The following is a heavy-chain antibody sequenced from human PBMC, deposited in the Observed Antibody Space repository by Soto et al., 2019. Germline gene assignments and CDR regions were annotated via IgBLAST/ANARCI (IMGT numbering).Heavy chain of an antibody. CDR3: ARGNHRWLQLWYFDL. CDR2: IIPIFGTV. J-gene: IGHJ2*01. Sequence: QVQLVQSGAEVKKPGSSVKVSCKASGGTFSNYPISWVRQAPGQGLEWMGGIIPIFGTVNYAQKFQGRVTNTADESTSTAYMELSSRRSEDTAVYYCARGNHRWLQLWYFDLWGRGTLVTVSS. D-gene: IGHD5-12*01. V-gene: IGHV1-69*12. CDR1: GGTFSNYP.